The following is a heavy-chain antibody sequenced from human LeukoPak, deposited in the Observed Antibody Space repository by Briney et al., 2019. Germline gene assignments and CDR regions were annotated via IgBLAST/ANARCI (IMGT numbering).Heavy chain of an antibody. J-gene: IGHJ4*02. Sequence: ASVKVSCKASGGTFSSYAISWVRQAPGQGLEWMGGIIPIFGTANYAQKFQGRVTITADKSTSTAYMELSSLRSEDTAVYYCATALVGATLFDYWGQGTLVTVSS. D-gene: IGHD1-26*01. CDR3: ATALVGATLFDY. CDR1: GGTFSSYA. V-gene: IGHV1-69*06. CDR2: IIPIFGTA.